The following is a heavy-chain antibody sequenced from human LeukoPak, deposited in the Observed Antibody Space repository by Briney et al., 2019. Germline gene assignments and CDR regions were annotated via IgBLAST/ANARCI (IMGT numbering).Heavy chain of an antibody. J-gene: IGHJ5*02. CDR1: GYSFTSYW. CDR3: ARLFAGAPSYYYGSGSYYPWFDP. V-gene: IGHV5-51*01. D-gene: IGHD3-10*01. CDR2: IYPGDSDT. Sequence: GESLKISCKGSGYSFTSYWIGWVRQMPGKGLEWMGIIYPGDSDTRYSPSFQGQVTISADKSISTAYLQWSSLKASDTAMYYCARLFAGAPSYYYGSGSYYPWFDPWGQGTLVTVSS.